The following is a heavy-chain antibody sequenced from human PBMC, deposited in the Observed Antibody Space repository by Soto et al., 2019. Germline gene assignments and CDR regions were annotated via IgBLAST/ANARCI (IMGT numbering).Heavy chain of an antibody. V-gene: IGHV4-34*01. J-gene: IGHJ4*02. CDR1: GGSFSGYY. Sequence: SETLSFTCAVYGGSFSGYYWSWIRQPPGKGLEWIGEINHSGSTNYNPSLKSRVTISVDTSKNQFSLKLSSVTAADTAVYYCARGADSSGYFDGNDYWGQGTLVTVSS. CDR2: INHSGST. D-gene: IGHD3-22*01. CDR3: ARGADSSGYFDGNDY.